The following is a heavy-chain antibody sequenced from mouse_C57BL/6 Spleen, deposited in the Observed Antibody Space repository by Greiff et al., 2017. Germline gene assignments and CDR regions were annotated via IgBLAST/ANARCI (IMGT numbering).Heavy chain of an antibody. D-gene: IGHD1-1*01. Sequence: QVQLQQPGAELVRPGTSVKLSCKASGYTFTSYWMHWVKQSPGQGLEWIGVIDPSDSYTNYKHKFKGKATLTVDTSSSTAYMQLSSLTSEDSAVYYCARRGAFITTVVADYWGQGTTLTVSP. CDR2: IDPSDSYT. V-gene: IGHV1-59*01. CDR1: GYTFTSYW. J-gene: IGHJ2*01. CDR3: ARRGAFITTVVADY.